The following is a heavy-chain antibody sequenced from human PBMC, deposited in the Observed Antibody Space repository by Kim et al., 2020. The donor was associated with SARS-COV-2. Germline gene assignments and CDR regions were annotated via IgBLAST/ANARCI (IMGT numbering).Heavy chain of an antibody. CDR2: MTASGDST. CDR3: VKSTLLRGVILAGNAFDL. J-gene: IGHJ3*01. V-gene: IGHV3-23*01. Sequence: GGSLRLSCAASGFSFNTYAMTWVRQAPGKGPEWVATMTASGDSTDYSDSVRGRFVISRDNARNMVFLQMNNLRADDTATYYCVKSTLLRGVILAGNAFDLGGPGSVVSVLS. CDR1: GFSFNTYA. D-gene: IGHD3-10*01.